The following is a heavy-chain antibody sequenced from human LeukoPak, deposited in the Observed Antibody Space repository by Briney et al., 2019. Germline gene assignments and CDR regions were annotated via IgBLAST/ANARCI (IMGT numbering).Heavy chain of an antibody. D-gene: IGHD2-15*01. CDR2: IYENDEK. J-gene: IGHJ3*02. Sequence: SGPTLVNPRQTLRLTCTFSGFSFSSGGVGVGWIRQPPGKALEWLGVIYENDEKLYSSTLQNRLTITKDTSRNQVVLTMANMDPVDTATYYCAHRHRGVASDIWGQGTMVTVSS. CDR1: GFSFSSGGVG. V-gene: IGHV2-5*01. CDR3: AHRHRGVASDI.